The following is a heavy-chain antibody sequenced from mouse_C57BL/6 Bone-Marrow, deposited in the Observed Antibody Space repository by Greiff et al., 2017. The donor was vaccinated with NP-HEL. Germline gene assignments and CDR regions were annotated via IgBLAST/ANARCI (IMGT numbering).Heavy chain of an antibody. CDR1: GYTFTSYW. V-gene: IGHV1-50*01. D-gene: IGHD1-1*01. J-gene: IGHJ2*01. Sequence: QVQLQQPGAELVKPGASVKLSCKASGYTFTSYWMQWVKQRPGQGLEWIGEIDPSDSYTNYNQKFKGKATLTVDTSSSTAYMQLSSLTSEDSAVYYCARKENYAEDYWGQGTTLTVSS. CDR3: ARKENYAEDY. CDR2: IDPSDSYT.